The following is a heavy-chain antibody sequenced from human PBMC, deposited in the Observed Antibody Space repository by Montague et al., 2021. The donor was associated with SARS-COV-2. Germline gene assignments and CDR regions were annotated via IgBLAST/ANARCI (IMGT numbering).Heavy chain of an antibody. J-gene: IGHJ3*02. V-gene: IGHV3-23*03. CDR1: AFAFSSYA. D-gene: IGHD1-26*01. CDR3: AKSAWGVTDAFDI. Sequence: SLRLSCAASAFAFSSYAMSWVRQAPGKGLEWVSAIYSGGSSTFYADSVEGRFTISRDNSKNTLYLQMNSLRAEDTAVYYCAKSAWGVTDAFDIWGQGTMVTVSS. CDR2: IYSGGSST.